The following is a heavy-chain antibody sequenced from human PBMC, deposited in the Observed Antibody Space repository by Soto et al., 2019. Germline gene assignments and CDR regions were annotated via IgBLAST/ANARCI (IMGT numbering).Heavy chain of an antibody. J-gene: IGHJ6*02. CDR3: VRDTRYNYGMDV. Sequence: EVQLVESGGGLVQPGGSLRLSCAASGFTFSTYSMSWVRQAPGKGLQWISFISSGSNTIYYADSVKGRFTISRDNAKNSLYLQMNGLRDEDTAVYHCVRDTRYNYGMDVWGQGTTVSVSS. CDR1: GFTFSTYS. CDR2: ISSGSNTI. V-gene: IGHV3-48*02.